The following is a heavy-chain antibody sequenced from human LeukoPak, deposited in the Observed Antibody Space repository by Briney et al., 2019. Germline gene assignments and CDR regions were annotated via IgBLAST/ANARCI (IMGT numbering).Heavy chain of an antibody. CDR2: ISSGAGTT. J-gene: IGHJ2*01. V-gene: IGHV3-23*01. CDR1: GFTFSSYA. CDR3: AKGGSSSWLSNWYFDL. D-gene: IGHD6-13*01. Sequence: GGSLRLSCAASGFTFSSYAMSWVRQAPGKGLEWVSTISSGAGTTYYADSVKGRFTISRDNSKSTLYLQMNSLRAEDTAVYYCAKGGSSSWLSNWYFDLWGGGTLVTVSS.